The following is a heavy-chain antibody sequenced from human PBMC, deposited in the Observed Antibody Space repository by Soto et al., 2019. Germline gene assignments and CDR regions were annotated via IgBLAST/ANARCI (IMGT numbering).Heavy chain of an antibody. CDR3: ARQATYYDFWTGQGAFDI. D-gene: IGHD3-3*01. J-gene: IGHJ3*02. CDR1: GFTFSSYW. V-gene: IGHV3-7*01. CDR2: IKQDGTEK. Sequence: EVQLVESGGGLVQPGGSLRLSCAASGFTFSSYWMSWVRQAPGKGLEWVANIKQDGTEKYYVDSVKGRFTISRDNAKNSLYLQMNCLRAEDTAVYYCARQATYYDFWTGQGAFDIWGQGTMVTVSS.